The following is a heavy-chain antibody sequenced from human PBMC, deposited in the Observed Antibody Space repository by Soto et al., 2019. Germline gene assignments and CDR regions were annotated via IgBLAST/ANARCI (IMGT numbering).Heavy chain of an antibody. Sequence: SVNVSYKPSRYSLTNYDIPWVRQAAGQGREWVGWVNPNSGYTDYAQKFVGRVTMTRNTPLRTAYMELSSVTSGDTAVYYCARSYSYGWYDYWGQGTLVTVSS. CDR1: RYSLTNYD. CDR3: ARSYSYGWYDY. CDR2: VNPNSGYT. J-gene: IGHJ4*02. V-gene: IGHV1-8*01. D-gene: IGHD5-18*01.